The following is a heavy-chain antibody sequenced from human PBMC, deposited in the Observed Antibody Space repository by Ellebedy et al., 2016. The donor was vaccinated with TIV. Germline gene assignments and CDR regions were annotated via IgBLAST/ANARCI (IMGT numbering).Heavy chain of an antibody. J-gene: IGHJ4*02. Sequence: PGGSLRLSCAASGFTFSSYGMHWVRQAPGKGLEWVSIISANGGTTYYADSVKGRFTISRDNSKNTLFLQMSSLRAEDTAVYFCARRSTDFAFDSWGQGTLVTVSS. D-gene: IGHD3/OR15-3a*01. CDR1: GFTFSSYG. CDR2: ISANGGTT. V-gene: IGHV3-23*01. CDR3: ARRSTDFAFDS.